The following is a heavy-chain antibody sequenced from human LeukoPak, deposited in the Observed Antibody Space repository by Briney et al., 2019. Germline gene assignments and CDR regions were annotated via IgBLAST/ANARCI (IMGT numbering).Heavy chain of an antibody. CDR3: TSPYSRIWNH. V-gene: IGHV3-43*02. Sequence: RRSPRLSCAPSGFTPDDYGMQWVRHAPGKSLEWVSLISGDGGSIYYADSVKGRFTISRDNSKSSLYLQMNSLRTEDTALYYCTSPYSRIWNHWGQGTLVSVSS. CDR2: ISGDGGSI. J-gene: IGHJ5*02. D-gene: IGHD1-14*01. CDR1: GFTPDDYG.